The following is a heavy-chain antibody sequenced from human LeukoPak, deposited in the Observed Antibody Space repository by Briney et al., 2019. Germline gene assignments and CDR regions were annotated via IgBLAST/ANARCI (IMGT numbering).Heavy chain of an antibody. J-gene: IGHJ4*02. CDR2: INHSGST. CDR1: GGSFSGYY. V-gene: IGHV4-34*01. CDR3: AGHSGSYIY. Sequence: NPSETLSLTCAVYGGSFSGYYWSWIRQPPGKGLEWIGEINHSGSTNYNPSLKSRVTISVDTSKNQFSLKLSSVTAADTAVYYCAGHSGSYIYWGQGTLVTVSS. D-gene: IGHD1-26*01.